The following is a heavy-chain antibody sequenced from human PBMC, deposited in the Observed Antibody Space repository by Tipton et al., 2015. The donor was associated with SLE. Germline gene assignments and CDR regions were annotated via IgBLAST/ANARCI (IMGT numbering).Heavy chain of an antibody. D-gene: IGHD4-17*01. V-gene: IGHV3-7*01. CDR1: GFTFSSYW. Sequence: SLRLSCAASGFTFSSYWMTWVRQAPGKGLEWVANIKQDGSDKYYVDSVKGRFTISRDNAKNSLYLQMNNLRAEDTAFYYCARGGVTTSESAFDLWGQGTMVTVSS. CDR3: ARGGVTTSESAFDL. CDR2: IKQDGSDK. J-gene: IGHJ3*01.